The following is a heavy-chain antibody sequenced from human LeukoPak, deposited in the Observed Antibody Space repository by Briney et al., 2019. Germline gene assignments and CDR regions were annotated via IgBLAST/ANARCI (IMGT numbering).Heavy chain of an antibody. CDR3: AREGWDDFWSGYLDY. Sequence: GSLRLSCAASGFTFSSYAMSWVRQAPGKGLEWIGEIYHSGSTNYNPSLKSRVTISVDTSKNQFSLKLSSVAAADTAVYYCAREGWDDFWSGYLDYWGQGTLVTVSS. V-gene: IGHV4-4*02. D-gene: IGHD3-3*01. J-gene: IGHJ4*02. CDR1: GFTFSSYAM. CDR2: IYHSGST.